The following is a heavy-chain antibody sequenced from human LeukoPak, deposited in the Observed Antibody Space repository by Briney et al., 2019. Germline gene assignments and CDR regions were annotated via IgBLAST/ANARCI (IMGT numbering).Heavy chain of an antibody. J-gene: IGHJ4*02. Sequence: SETLSLTCTVSGGSISSYYWSWIRQPPGKGLEWIGYIYYSGSTNYNPSLTSRVTISVDTSKNQFSLTLGSVTAADTAVYYCARESKDYYDSSGVWVFDYWGQGTLVTVSS. D-gene: IGHD3-22*01. CDR3: ARESKDYYDSSGVWVFDY. CDR2: IYYSGST. CDR1: GGSISSYY. V-gene: IGHV4-59*01.